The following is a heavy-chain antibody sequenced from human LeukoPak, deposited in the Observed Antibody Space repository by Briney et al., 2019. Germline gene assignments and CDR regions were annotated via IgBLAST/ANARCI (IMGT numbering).Heavy chain of an antibody. V-gene: IGHV3-11*01. J-gene: IGHJ6*03. CDR1: GFTFSDYS. Sequence: GGSLRLSCAASGFTFSDYSMSWIRQVPGKGLEWVSYIGGGGSTRYNADFVKGRFTISRDNAKNSLYLQMNSLGAGDTAVYYCAREFWDTGMTYYMDVWGKGTTVT. D-gene: IGHD5-18*01. CDR3: AREFWDTGMTYYMDV. CDR2: IGGGGSTR.